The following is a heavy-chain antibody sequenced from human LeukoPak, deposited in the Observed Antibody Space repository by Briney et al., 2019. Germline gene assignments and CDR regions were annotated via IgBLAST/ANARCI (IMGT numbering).Heavy chain of an antibody. CDR2: IYYSGST. D-gene: IGHD5-18*01. CDR1: GGSISSYY. J-gene: IGHJ4*02. Sequence: SETLSLTCTVSGGSISSYYWSWIRQPPGKGLEYIGYIYYSGSTDYNPSLKSRVTISVATSKSQFSLKLSSVTAADTAVYYCARIRRTAMVIDYWGQGTLVTVSS. V-gene: IGHV4-59*01. CDR3: ARIRRTAMVIDY.